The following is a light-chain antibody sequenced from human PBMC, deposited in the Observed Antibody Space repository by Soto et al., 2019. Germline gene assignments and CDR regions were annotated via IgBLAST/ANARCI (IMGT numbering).Light chain of an antibody. CDR1: SSDVGGYNY. CDR3: ASYAGSNVI. V-gene: IGLV2-8*01. CDR2: EVN. Sequence: QSALTQPPSASGCPGQSVTISCTGTSSDVGGYNYVSWYQQHPGKAPKLMIYEVNKRPSGVPDRFSGSKSDNTASLTVSGLQAEDEADYYCASYAGSNVIFGGGTKLTV. J-gene: IGLJ2*01.